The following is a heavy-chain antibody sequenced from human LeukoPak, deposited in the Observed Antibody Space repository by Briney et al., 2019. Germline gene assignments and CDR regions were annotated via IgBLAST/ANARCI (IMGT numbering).Heavy chain of an antibody. V-gene: IGHV3-33*01. J-gene: IGHJ4*02. D-gene: IGHD3-22*01. CDR1: GFTFSSYG. Sequence: GGSLRLSCAASGFTFSSYGMHWVRQAPGKGLEWVAVIWYDGSNKYYADSVKGRFTISRDNSKNTLYLQMNSLRAEDTAVYYCARDGLYYYDSSGYYPLGSFDYSGQGTLVTVSS. CDR3: ARDGLYYYDSSGYYPLGSFDY. CDR2: IWYDGSNK.